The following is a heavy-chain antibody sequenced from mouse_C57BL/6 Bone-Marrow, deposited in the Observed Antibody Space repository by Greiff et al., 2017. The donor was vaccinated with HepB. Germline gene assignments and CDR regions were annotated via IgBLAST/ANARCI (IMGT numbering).Heavy chain of an antibody. CDR3: AYYDYHFAY. D-gene: IGHD2-4*01. Sequence: EVKLMESGPELVKPGASVKMSCKASGYTFTDYNMHWVKQSHGKSLEWIGYINPNNGGTSYNQKFKGKATLTVNKSSSTAYMELRSLTSEDSAVYYCAYYDYHFAYWGQGTLVTVSA. CDR2: INPNNGGT. V-gene: IGHV1-22*01. CDR1: GYTFTDYN. J-gene: IGHJ3*01.